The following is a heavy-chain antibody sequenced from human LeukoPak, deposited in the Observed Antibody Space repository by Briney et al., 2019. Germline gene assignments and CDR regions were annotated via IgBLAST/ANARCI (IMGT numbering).Heavy chain of an antibody. CDR1: GFTFDDYG. CDR3: ARGGLLWFGEPSYDAFDI. Sequence: GGSLRLSCAASGFTFDDYGMSWVRQAPGKGLEWVSGINWNGGSTGYADSVKGRFTISRDNAKNSLYLQMNSLRAEDTALYYCARGGLLWFGEPSYDAFDIWGQGTKVTVSS. CDR2: INWNGGST. J-gene: IGHJ3*02. D-gene: IGHD3-10*01. V-gene: IGHV3-20*04.